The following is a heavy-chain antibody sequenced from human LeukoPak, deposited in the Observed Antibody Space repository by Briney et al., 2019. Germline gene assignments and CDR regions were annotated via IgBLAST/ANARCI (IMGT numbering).Heavy chain of an antibody. CDR2: IYQSGST. V-gene: IGHV4-30-2*01. CDR3: ARGGIAAAGATFGS. CDR1: GGSISNGGYS. D-gene: IGHD6-13*01. Sequence: PSQTLSLTCGVSGGSISNGGYSWSWIRQPPGNGLGWIGYIYQSGSTYYNPSLKSRVTISVDRSKNEFSLKLSSVTAADTAVYYCARGGIAAAGATFGSWGQGTLVTVSS. J-gene: IGHJ4*02.